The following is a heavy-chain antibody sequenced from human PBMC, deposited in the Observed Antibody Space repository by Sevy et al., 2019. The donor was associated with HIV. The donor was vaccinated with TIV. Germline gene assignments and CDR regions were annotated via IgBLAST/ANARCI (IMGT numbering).Heavy chain of an antibody. J-gene: IGHJ4*02. CDR3: ARDLPPSATTVPHFDC. CDR2: IKRDGSEK. Sequence: GGSLRLSCAASGFTFSSYWMSWVRQAPGKGLEWVANIKRDGSEKYYVDSVKGRFTISRDNARRSLYLQMNSLRAEDTAVYYCARDLPPSATTVPHFDCWGQGTLVTVSS. CDR1: GFTFSSYW. D-gene: IGHD4-17*01. V-gene: IGHV3-7*01.